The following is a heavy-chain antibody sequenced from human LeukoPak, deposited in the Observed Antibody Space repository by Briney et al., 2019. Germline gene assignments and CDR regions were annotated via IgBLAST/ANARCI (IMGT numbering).Heavy chain of an antibody. D-gene: IGHD6-19*01. CDR2: SSVSGVST. J-gene: IGHJ4*02. CDR1: GFTFSSYA. CDR3: AKDYGSGWHCYDY. V-gene: IGHV3-23*01. Sequence: PGGSLRLSCAASGFTFSSYAMSWGRHAPGKGLELVSASSVSGVSTYYADSVKGRFTISRDNPRNTPYLQMNRLRADDTAVYYCAKDYGSGWHCYDYWGQGTLVTVSS.